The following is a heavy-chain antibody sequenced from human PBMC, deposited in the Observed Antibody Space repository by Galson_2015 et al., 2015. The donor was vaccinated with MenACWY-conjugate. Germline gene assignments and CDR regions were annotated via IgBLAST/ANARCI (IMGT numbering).Heavy chain of an antibody. CDR3: AREDPTWKFDL. CDR1: GFTVGSNN. D-gene: IGHD1-1*01. CDR2: ISSYSTYI. V-gene: IGHV3-21*01. Sequence: ALRLSGAASGFTVGSNNMHWVRQAPVTGLQWVSSISSYSTYIYYEDSLKCRFTISRDNANNSLYLELNTLRAEDTAVYFCAREDPTWKFDLWGQGTPVTVSS. J-gene: IGHJ5*02.